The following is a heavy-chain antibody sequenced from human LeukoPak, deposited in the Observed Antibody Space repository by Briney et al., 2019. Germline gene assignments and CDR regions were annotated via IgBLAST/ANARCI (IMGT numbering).Heavy chain of an antibody. CDR2: IYYSGST. J-gene: IGHJ4*02. V-gene: IGHV4-31*03. Sequence: SETLSLTCTVSGGSISSGGYYWSWIRQHPGKGLEWIGYIYYSGSTYYNPSLKSRVTISVDTSKNQFSLRLSSVTAADTAVYYCARSHSSGWCYDYWGQGTLVTVSS. CDR1: GGSISSGGYY. D-gene: IGHD6-19*01. CDR3: ARSHSSGWCYDY.